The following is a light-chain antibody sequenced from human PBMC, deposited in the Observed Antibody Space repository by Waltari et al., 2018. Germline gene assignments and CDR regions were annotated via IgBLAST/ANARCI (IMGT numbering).Light chain of an antibody. CDR2: AAS. Sequence: DIQMTQSPSSLSASVGDRVTITCRASQSISMYLNWYQQKPGKAPKLLIYAASSLQSGVPSRFSGSGSGTYFTLTISSLQPEDFATYYCQQSYSTPLTFGGGTKVEIK. J-gene: IGKJ4*01. CDR3: QQSYSTPLT. CDR1: QSISMY. V-gene: IGKV1-39*01.